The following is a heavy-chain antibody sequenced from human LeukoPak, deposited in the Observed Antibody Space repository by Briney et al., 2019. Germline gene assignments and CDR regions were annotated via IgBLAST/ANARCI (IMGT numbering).Heavy chain of an antibody. CDR3: ARGVVELHSSSSSLDWFDP. Sequence: PSETLSLTCAVYGGSFSGYYWSWIRQPPGKGLEWIGEINHSGSTNYNPSLKSRVTISVDTSKNQFSLKLSSVTAADTAVYYCARGVVELHSSSSSLDWFDPWGQGTLVTVSS. CDR2: INHSGST. D-gene: IGHD6-6*01. CDR1: GGSFSGYY. V-gene: IGHV4-34*01. J-gene: IGHJ5*02.